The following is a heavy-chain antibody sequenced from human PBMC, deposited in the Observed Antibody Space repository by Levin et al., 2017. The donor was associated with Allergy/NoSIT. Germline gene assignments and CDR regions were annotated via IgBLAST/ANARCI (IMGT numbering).Heavy chain of an antibody. V-gene: IGHV4-39*07. J-gene: IGHJ6*02. D-gene: IGHD4-17*01. Sequence: SETLSLNCSVSGGSTSSPTDYWTWVRQPPGKGLEWLGYISPGGATYYSLSLRSRITISTGTSKNQFSLKLKSVTAADTAVYFCERANGDSSDVWGQGT. CDR3: ERANGDSSDV. CDR2: ISPGGAT. CDR1: GGSTSSPTDY.